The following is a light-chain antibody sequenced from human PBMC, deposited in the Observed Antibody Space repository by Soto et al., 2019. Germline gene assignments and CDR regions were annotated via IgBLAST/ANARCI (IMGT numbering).Light chain of an antibody. V-gene: IGLV2-14*01. CDR1: STDVGGYNF. CDR3: SSFTSSGIYV. J-gene: IGLJ1*01. Sequence: QSALTQPASVSGSPGQSIIISSTGTSTDVGGYNFVSWYQHHPGKAPKLMIYEVSNRPSGVSNRFSGSKSGNTASLTISGLQAEDESEYFCSSFTSSGIYVFGTGTKLTVL. CDR2: EVS.